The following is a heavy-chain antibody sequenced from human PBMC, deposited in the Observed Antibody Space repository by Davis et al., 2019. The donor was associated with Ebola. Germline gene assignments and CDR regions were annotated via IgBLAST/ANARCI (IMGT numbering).Heavy chain of an antibody. CDR3: ARHLRIAVSWSWFDP. J-gene: IGHJ5*02. Sequence: PGGSLRLSCKGSGYSFTSYWIGWVRQMPGKGLEWMGIIYPGDSDTRYSPSFQGQVTISADKSISTAYLQWSSLKASDTAMYYCARHLRIAVSWSWFDPWGQGTLVTVSS. CDR2: IYPGDSDT. CDR1: GYSFTSYW. V-gene: IGHV5-51*01. D-gene: IGHD6-19*01.